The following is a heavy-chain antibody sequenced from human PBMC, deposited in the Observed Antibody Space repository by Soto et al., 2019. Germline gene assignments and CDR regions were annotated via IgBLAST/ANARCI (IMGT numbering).Heavy chain of an antibody. CDR1: GASISGSYYY. J-gene: IGHJ4*02. D-gene: IGHD1-20*01. CDR3: ATSQKGYNWNYFDH. CDR2: VFYTGFT. V-gene: IGHV4-39*01. Sequence: SETLSLTCAVSGASISGSYYYWAWLRQSPGKGPEWIGSVFYTGFTSYNPSLESRVSVSVDTSKSQFSLKLSAVTAADTAVYYCATSQKGYNWNYFDHWGQGAVVTVSS.